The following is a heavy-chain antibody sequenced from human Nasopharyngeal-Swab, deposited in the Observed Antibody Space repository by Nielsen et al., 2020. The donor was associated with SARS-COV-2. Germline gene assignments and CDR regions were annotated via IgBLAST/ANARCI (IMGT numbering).Heavy chain of an antibody. CDR2: IYYSGTT. CDR3: ARLGSYDILTGFPRRDNWFDP. CDR1: GASISSYY. D-gene: IGHD3-9*01. Sequence: SETLSLTCTVSGASISSYYWSWIRQPPGKGLEWIGYIYYSGTTNYNPSLKSRVTMSVDTSKNQFSLKLSSVTAADTAVYYCARLGSYDILTGFPRRDNWFDPRGQGTLVTVSS. J-gene: IGHJ5*02. V-gene: IGHV4-59*08.